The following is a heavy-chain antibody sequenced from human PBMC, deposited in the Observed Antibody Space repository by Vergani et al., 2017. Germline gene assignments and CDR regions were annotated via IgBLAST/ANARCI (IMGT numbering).Heavy chain of an antibody. CDR2: MNPNSGNT. CDR3: ASYSSSWYENYGMDV. J-gene: IGHJ6*02. Sequence: QVQLVQSGAEVKKPGASVKVSCKASGYTFTSYDINWVRQATGQGLEWMGWMNPNSGNTGYAQKFQGRVTMTRNTSISTAYMELSSLRSEDTAVYYCASYSSSWYENYGMDVWGQGTTVTVSS. V-gene: IGHV1-8*01. D-gene: IGHD6-13*01. CDR1: GYTFTSYD.